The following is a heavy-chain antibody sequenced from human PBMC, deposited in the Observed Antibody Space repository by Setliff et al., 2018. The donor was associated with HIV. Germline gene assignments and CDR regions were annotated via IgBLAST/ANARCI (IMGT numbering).Heavy chain of an antibody. CDR3: AQGAIRDSGSHITTR. CDR2: INPNSGGT. J-gene: IGHJ4*02. D-gene: IGHD3-10*01. Sequence: ASVKVSCKTSGFTFTAYYMHWVRQAPGQGLEWMGWINPNSGGTKFAQKFQDRVTMTRDTSISTAYIELSRLRSDDTAVYYCAQGAIRDSGSHITTRWGQGTLVTVSS. V-gene: IGHV1-2*02. CDR1: GFTFTAYY.